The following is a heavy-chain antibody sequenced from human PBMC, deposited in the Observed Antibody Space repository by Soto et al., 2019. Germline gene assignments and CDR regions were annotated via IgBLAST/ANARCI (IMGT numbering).Heavy chain of an antibody. D-gene: IGHD2-2*01. J-gene: IGHJ6*02. V-gene: IGHV4-39*01. CDR3: ARLGGYCSSTSTHCYGYYGMDV. Sequence: QLQLQESGPGLVKPSETLSLTCTVSGGSISSGPYSWGWIRQPPGEGLEWIGTFHYSENTYYNPSLESRVTISVDPPKNHFSLKVTSVTVADTAVYYCARLGGYCSSTSTHCYGYYGMDVWGQGTTVTVSS. CDR1: GGSISSGPYS. CDR2: FHYSENT.